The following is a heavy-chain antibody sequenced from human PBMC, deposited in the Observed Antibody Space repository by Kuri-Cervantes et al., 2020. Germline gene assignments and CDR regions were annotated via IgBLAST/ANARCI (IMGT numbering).Heavy chain of an antibody. CDR1: GGTFSSYA. CDR2: IIPIFGTA. D-gene: IGHD2-15*01. V-gene: IGHV1-69*06. Sequence: SVKVSCKASGGTFSSYAISWVRQAPGQGLEWMGGIIPIFGTANYAQKFQGRVTITADKSTSTAYMELSSLRSDDTAVYYCARDLGYCSGGSCSSWGQGTLVTDSS. CDR3: ARDLGYCSGGSCSS. J-gene: IGHJ4*02.